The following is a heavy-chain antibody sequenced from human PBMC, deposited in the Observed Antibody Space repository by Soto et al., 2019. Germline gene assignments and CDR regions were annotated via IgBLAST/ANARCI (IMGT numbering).Heavy chain of an antibody. CDR3: VGRYDSGGYYYDH. J-gene: IGHJ4*02. D-gene: IGHD3-22*01. Sequence: SETLSLTCVVSGGSFSTGGYSWGWIRQPPGKGLEWIGNIYDGGTTNYNPSLKSRVTMSIDRSKNQFSLKVTSVTAADTAVYYCVGRYDSGGYYYDHWGQGTLVTVSS. CDR1: GGSFSTGGYS. V-gene: IGHV4-30-2*01. CDR2: IYDGGTT.